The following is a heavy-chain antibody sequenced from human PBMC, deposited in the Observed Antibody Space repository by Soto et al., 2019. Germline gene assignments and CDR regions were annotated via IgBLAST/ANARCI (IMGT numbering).Heavy chain of an antibody. CDR3: ARDARADIVATISALDI. D-gene: IGHD5-12*01. V-gene: IGHV3-21*01. J-gene: IGHJ3*02. CDR1: GFTFSSYS. CDR2: ISSSSSYI. Sequence: GGSLRLSCAASGFTFSSYSMNWVRQAPGKGLEWVSSISSSSSYIYYADSVKGRFTISRDNAKNSLYLQMNSLRAEDTAVYYCARDARADIVATISALDIWGQGTMVTVS.